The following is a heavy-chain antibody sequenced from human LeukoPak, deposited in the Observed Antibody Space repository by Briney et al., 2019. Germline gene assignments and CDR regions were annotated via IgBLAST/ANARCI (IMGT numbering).Heavy chain of an antibody. D-gene: IGHD3-3*01. CDR3: ASSYYDFWSGHIAGAFDI. CDR1: GGSISSYY. V-gene: IGHV4-59*01. CDR2: IYYSGST. Sequence: SETLSLTCTVSGGSISSYYWSWIRQPPGKGLEWIGYIYYSGSTNYNPSLKSRVTISVDTSKNQFSLKLSSVTAADTAVYYCASSYYDFWSGHIAGAFDIWGQGTMVTVSS. J-gene: IGHJ3*02.